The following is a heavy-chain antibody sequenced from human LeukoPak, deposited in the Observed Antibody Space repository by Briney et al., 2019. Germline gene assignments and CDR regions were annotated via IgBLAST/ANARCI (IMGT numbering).Heavy chain of an antibody. CDR2: INPDNGVT. J-gene: IGHJ3*02. D-gene: IGHD3-22*01. V-gene: IGHV1-2*02. Sequence: ASVKVSCKASGYTFTGYYIHWVRQAPGQGLEWMGWINPDNGVTNYAQKFQGRVTITRDTSISTAYMELSRLRSDDTAVYHCARDGGYYYDSSGYSKAFDIWDQGTMVTVSS. CDR3: ARDGGYYYDSSGYSKAFDI. CDR1: GYTFTGYY.